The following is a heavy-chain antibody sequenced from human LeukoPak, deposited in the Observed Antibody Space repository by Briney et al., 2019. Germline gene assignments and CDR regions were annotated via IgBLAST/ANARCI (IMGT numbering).Heavy chain of an antibody. Sequence: PSETLSLTCTVSGGSISSSSYYWGWIRQPPGKGLDGIGSIYYSGSTYYNPSLKSRVTISVDTSKNQFSLKLSSATAADTAVYYCARQEYSYGHDYWGQGTLVTVSS. J-gene: IGHJ4*02. CDR1: GGSISSSSYY. CDR2: IYYSGST. V-gene: IGHV4-39*01. CDR3: ARQEYSYGHDY. D-gene: IGHD5-18*01.